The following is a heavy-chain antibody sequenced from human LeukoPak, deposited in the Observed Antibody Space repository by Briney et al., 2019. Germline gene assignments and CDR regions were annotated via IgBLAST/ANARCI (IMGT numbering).Heavy chain of an antibody. CDR2: IYSGGST. J-gene: IGHJ4*02. Sequence: GGSLRLSCAASGFTFSSYGMHWVRQAPGKGLEWVSVIYSGGSTYYADSVKGRFTISRDNSKNTLYLQMNSLRAEDTAVYYCARLGGSSGYPYWGQGTLVTVSS. D-gene: IGHD3-22*01. V-gene: IGHV3-53*01. CDR1: GFTFSSYG. CDR3: ARLGGSSGYPY.